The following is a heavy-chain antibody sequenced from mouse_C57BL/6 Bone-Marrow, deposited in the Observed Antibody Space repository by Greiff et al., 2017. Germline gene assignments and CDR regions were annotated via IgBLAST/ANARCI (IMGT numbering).Heavy chain of an antibody. CDR2: IDPKSGGT. V-gene: IGHV1-62-3*01. J-gene: IGHJ3*01. Sequence: QVQLQQPGAELVKPGASVKLSCTASGYNFTSYWMHWVKQRPGRGLEWIGRIDPKSGGTKYNEKFKGKATMTADTPSSTAYLQLSSLTSEDAAVYYCASVLEYSYFAYWGQGTLVTVSA. CDR1: GYNFTSYW. CDR3: ASVLEYSYFAY. D-gene: IGHD2-10*02.